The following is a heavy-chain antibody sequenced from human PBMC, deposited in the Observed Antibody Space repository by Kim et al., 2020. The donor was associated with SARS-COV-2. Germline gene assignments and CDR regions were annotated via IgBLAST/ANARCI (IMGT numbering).Heavy chain of an antibody. CDR2: IIPIFGTA. CDR1: GGTFSSYA. Sequence: SVKVSCKASGGTFSSYAISWVRQAPGQGLEWMGGIIPIFGTANYAQKFQGRVTITADESTSTAYMELSSLRSEDTAVYYCAMSGYLPHDAFDIWGQGTMVTVSS. CDR3: AMSGYLPHDAFDI. J-gene: IGHJ3*02. D-gene: IGHD3-3*01. V-gene: IGHV1-69*13.